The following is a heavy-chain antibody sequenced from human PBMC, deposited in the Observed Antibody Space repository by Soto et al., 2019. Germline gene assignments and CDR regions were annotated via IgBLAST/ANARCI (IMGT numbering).Heavy chain of an antibody. CDR3: AREDDYGYRYINYGFDV. Sequence: QAQLVESGGGVVQPGRSLRLSCAASGFTFKNYALHWVRQGPGKGLEWVAVISFDGDKKYYADSVKGRFTISRDNFKNTLYLQMNNLRVEDAALYFCAREDDYGYRYINYGFDVWGRGTTVTVSS. J-gene: IGHJ6*01. D-gene: IGHD3-16*02. V-gene: IGHV3-30-3*01. CDR1: GFTFKNYA. CDR2: ISFDGDKK.